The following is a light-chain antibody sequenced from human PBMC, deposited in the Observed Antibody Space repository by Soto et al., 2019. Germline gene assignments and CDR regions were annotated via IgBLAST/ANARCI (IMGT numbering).Light chain of an antibody. CDR1: QSVSSSY. CDR2: GAS. J-gene: IGKJ1*01. CDR3: QHYNNWPPWT. V-gene: IGKV3-20*01. Sequence: EIVLTQSPGTLSLSPGERATLSCRASQSVSSSYLAWYQQKPGQAPRLLIYGASSRATGVPDRFRGSGSGTQFTLTISSLQSEDFAVYYCQHYNNWPPWTSGQGTKVEIK.